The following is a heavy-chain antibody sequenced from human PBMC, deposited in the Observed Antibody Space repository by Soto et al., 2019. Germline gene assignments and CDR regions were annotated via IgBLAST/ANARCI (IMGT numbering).Heavy chain of an antibody. V-gene: IGHV3-11*01. CDR1: GFTFSDYF. Sequence: QVQLVESGGGLVKPGGSLRLSCAGSGFTFSDYFMTWIRQAPGKGLEWISYISSSASTKLYADTVKGRFTISRDNALNFLFLQINSLGAEDTAVYYGASRIAVAVSRSEACDIWGQGTMVTVSS. D-gene: IGHD6-19*01. J-gene: IGHJ3*02. CDR3: ASRIAVAVSRSEACDI. CDR2: ISSSASTK.